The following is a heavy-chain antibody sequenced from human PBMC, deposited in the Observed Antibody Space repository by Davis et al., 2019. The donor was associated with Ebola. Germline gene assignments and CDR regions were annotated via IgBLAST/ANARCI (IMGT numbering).Heavy chain of an antibody. CDR2: ISSSSSTI. CDR1: GLFVSNNY. V-gene: IGHV3-48*01. D-gene: IGHD3-10*01. Sequence: GESLKISCAASGLFVSNNYMNWVRQAPGKGLEWVSYISSSSSTIYYADSVKGRFTISRHNSKNTLYLQMNSLRAEDTAVYYCARDAISGGFDPWGQGTLVTVSS. J-gene: IGHJ5*02. CDR3: ARDAISGGFDP.